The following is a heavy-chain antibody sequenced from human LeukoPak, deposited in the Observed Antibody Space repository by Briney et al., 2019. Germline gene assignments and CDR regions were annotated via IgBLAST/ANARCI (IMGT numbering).Heavy chain of an antibody. CDR2: ISTRGNA. Sequence: SETLSLTCSASGGSISSFYWSWVRQPAGKGLEWIGRISTRGNADYNPSLKSRVTLSVDTSKNQFSLKLSSVTAADTAVYYCARLALRYCSSTSCEPTDYWGQGTLVTVSS. J-gene: IGHJ4*02. V-gene: IGHV4-4*07. CDR3: ARLALRYCSSTSCEPTDY. CDR1: GGSISSFY. D-gene: IGHD2-2*01.